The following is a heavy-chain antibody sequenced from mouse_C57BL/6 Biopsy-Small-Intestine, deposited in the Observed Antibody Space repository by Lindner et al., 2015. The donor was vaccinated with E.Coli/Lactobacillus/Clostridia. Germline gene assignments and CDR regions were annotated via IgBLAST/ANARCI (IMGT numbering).Heavy chain of an antibody. CDR3: ARGGDYDGFAY. V-gene: IGHV1-54*01. Sequence: VQLQESGAELVRPGTSVKVSCKASGYAFTNYLIEWVKQRPGQGLEWIGVINPGSGGTNYNEKFKGKATLTADKSSSTAYMQLSSLTSEDSAVYFCARGGDYDGFAYWGQGTLVTVPA. J-gene: IGHJ3*01. CDR1: GYAFTNYL. CDR2: INPGSGGT. D-gene: IGHD2-4*01.